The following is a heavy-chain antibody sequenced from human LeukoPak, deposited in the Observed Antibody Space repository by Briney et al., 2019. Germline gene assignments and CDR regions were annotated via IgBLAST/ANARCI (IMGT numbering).Heavy chain of an antibody. Sequence: GGSLRLSCAASGFTFSSYGMHWVRQAPGKGLEWVAVISYDGSNKYYADSVKGRFTISRDNSKNTLYLQMNSLRAEDTAVYYCAKDLFLYQTYIAEIDYWGQGTLVTVSS. CDR1: GFTFSSYG. J-gene: IGHJ4*02. V-gene: IGHV3-30*18. D-gene: IGHD6-13*01. CDR3: AKDLFLYQTYIAEIDY. CDR2: ISYDGSNK.